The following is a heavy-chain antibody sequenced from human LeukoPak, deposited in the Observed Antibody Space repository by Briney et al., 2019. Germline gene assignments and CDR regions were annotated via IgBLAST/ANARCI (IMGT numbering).Heavy chain of an antibody. CDR3: AKDALASIFGVAYNWFDP. CDR1: GFTFTSYP. J-gene: IGHJ5*02. V-gene: IGHV3-23*01. D-gene: IGHD3-3*01. CDR2: ISGSGGST. Sequence: GGSLRLSCAASGFTFTSYPMGWVRQAPGKGLGWVSAISGSGGSTYYADSVKGRFTISRDNSKNTLYLQMNSLRAEDTAVYYCAKDALASIFGVAYNWFDPWGQGTLVTVSS.